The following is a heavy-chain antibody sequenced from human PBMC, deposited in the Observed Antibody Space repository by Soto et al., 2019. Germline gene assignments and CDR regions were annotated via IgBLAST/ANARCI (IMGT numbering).Heavy chain of an antibody. CDR3: TRDYVMDV. Sequence: GGSLRLSCAASGFTFSGDSMNWVRQAPGKGLEWVSSISTTSTYIYYADSVKGRFTISRDNANNSLHLQMNRLRAEDTAVYYCTRDYVMDVWGQGTTVTVSS. J-gene: IGHJ6*02. CDR1: GFTFSGDS. CDR2: ISTTSTYI. V-gene: IGHV3-21*01.